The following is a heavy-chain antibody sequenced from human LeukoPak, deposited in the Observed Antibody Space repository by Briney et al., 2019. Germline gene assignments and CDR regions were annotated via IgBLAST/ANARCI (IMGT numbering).Heavy chain of an antibody. CDR2: IKSKTDGGTT. V-gene: IGHV3-15*01. J-gene: IGHJ4*02. Sequence: GGSLRLSCAASGFTFSNAWMSWVRQAPGKGLEWVGRIKSKTDGGTTDYAAPVKGRFTISRDDSKNTLYLQMNSPKTEDTAVYYCTTDSERSGWPAGGYWGQGTLVTVSS. D-gene: IGHD6-19*01. CDR1: GFTFSNAW. CDR3: TTDSERSGWPAGGY.